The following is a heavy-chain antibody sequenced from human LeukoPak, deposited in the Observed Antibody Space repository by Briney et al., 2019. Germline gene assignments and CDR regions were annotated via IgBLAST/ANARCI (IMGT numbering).Heavy chain of an antibody. CDR2: ISSSSSYI. V-gene: IGHV3-21*01. D-gene: IGHD1-26*01. CDR3: ARGRYSGSYYGEYFQH. J-gene: IGHJ1*01. Sequence: GGSLRLSCAASGFTFSSYSMNWVRQAPGKGLEWVSSISSSSSYIYYADPVKGRFTISRDNAKNSLYLQMNSLRAEDTAVYYCARGRYSGSYYGEYFQHWGQGTLVTVSS. CDR1: GFTFSSYS.